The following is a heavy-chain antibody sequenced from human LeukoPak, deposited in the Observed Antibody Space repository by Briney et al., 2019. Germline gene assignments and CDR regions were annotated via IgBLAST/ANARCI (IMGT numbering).Heavy chain of an antibody. Sequence: SETLSLTCAVYGGSFSGYYWSWIRQPPGKGLEKIGEINHSGSTNYNPSLKSRVTISVDTSKNQFSLKLSSVTAADTAVYYCASVRIVGATRYFDYWGQGTLVTVSS. CDR3: ASVRIVGATRYFDY. CDR1: GGSFSGYY. CDR2: INHSGST. D-gene: IGHD1-26*01. J-gene: IGHJ4*02. V-gene: IGHV4-34*01.